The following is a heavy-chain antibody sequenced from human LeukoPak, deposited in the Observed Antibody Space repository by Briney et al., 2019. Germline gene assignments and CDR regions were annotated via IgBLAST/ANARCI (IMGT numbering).Heavy chain of an antibody. V-gene: IGHV3-30*03. D-gene: IGHD3-3*02. CDR3: ARDGIFGVVIIYNGMDV. J-gene: IGHJ6*02. Sequence: GGSLRLSCAASGFTFSNYGMPWVHQAPGKGLEWVAVISYDGSNKYYADSVKGRFAISRDNSKNTLYLQMNSLRAEDTAVYYCARDGIFGVVIIYNGMDVWGQGTTVTVSS. CDR2: ISYDGSNK. CDR1: GFTFSNYG.